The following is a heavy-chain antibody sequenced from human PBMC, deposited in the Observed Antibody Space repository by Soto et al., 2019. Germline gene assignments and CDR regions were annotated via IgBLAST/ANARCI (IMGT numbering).Heavy chain of an antibody. Sequence: SETLSLTCAVYGGSFSGYYWSWIRQPPGKGLEWIGYIYHSGSTYYNPSLKSRVTISVDRSKNQFSLKLSSVTAADTAVYYCARGPSPWGQRTLVTVSS. CDR1: GGSFSGYY. V-gene: IGHV4-34*01. CDR2: IYHSGST. CDR3: ARGPSP. J-gene: IGHJ5*02.